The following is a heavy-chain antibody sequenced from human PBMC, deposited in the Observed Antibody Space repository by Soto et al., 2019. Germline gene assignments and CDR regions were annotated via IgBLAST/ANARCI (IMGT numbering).Heavy chain of an antibody. CDR1: GGSISVYY. V-gene: IGHV4-59*01. D-gene: IGHD3-9*01. Sequence: PSETLSLTCTISGGSISVYYWSWIRQSPRQGLEWIGCVYDNGRPYYSPSLKSRVTISADTSKNQISLKLTSATAADTAVYYCARGVGSSPPRYWGRGTLVTVSS. J-gene: IGHJ4*02. CDR2: VYDNGRP. CDR3: ARGVGSSPPRY.